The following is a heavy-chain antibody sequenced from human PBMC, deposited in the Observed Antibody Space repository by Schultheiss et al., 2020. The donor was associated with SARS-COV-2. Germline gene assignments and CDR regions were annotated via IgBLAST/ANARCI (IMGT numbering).Heavy chain of an antibody. V-gene: IGHV3-30*01. CDR2: ISYDGSNK. CDR3: VRDVIR. J-gene: IGHJ4*02. Sequence: GGSLRLSCAASGFTFSSYAMHWVRQAPGKGLEWVAVISYDGSNKYYADSVKGRFTISRDNSKNTLYLQMNSLRAEDTAVYYCVRDVIRGGQGTLVTVSS. CDR1: GFTFSSYA. D-gene: IGHD2-21*01.